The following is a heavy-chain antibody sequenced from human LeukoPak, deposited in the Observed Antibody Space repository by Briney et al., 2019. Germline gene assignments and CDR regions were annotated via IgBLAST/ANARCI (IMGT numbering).Heavy chain of an antibody. CDR3: AKSHLYSGYEDY. V-gene: IGHV3-9*01. CDR2: ISWNSGSI. D-gene: IGHD5-12*01. Sequence: GGSLRLSCAASGFTFSSYGMHWVRQAPGKGLEWVSGISWNSGSIGYADSVKGRFTISRDNAKNSLYLQMNSLRAEDTALYYCAKSHLYSGYEDYWGQGTLVTVSS. J-gene: IGHJ4*02. CDR1: GFTFSSYG.